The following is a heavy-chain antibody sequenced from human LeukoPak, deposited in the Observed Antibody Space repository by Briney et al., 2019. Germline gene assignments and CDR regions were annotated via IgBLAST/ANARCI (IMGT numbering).Heavy chain of an antibody. CDR1: GYTFTSYT. J-gene: IGHJ4*02. Sequence: EASVKVSCKASGYTFTSYTIHWVRQAPGQRLEWMGWINAGNGDKKYSPKFQGKVIISRDTSASSAYMELSSLRSEDTAIYYCAREGLVLIDYWGQGTLVTVSS. V-gene: IGHV1-3*01. CDR2: INAGNGDK. D-gene: IGHD3-9*01. CDR3: AREGLVLIDY.